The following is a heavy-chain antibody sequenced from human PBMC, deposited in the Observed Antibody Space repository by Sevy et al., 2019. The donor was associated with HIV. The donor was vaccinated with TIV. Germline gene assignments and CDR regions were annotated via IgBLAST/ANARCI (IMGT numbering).Heavy chain of an antibody. CDR3: ARAVLEISTWRSDY. CDR2: ISSTSAYI. D-gene: IGHD1-1*01. J-gene: IGHJ4*02. V-gene: IGHV3-21*01. Sequence: GGSLRLSCAASGFTFSSYRMTWVRQAPGKGLEWVSCISSTSAYINYADSVKGRFTISRYNAKNLLDLQMDSLRAEDTAVYYCARAVLEISTWRSDYWGQGTLVTVSS. CDR1: GFTFSSYR.